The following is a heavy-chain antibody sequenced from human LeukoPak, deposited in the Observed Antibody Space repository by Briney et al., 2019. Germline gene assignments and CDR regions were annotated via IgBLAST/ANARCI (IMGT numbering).Heavy chain of an antibody. CDR1: GFTFSSYW. V-gene: IGHV3-7*01. J-gene: IGHJ4*02. CDR3: ARDWWEPQFDY. D-gene: IGHD1-26*01. CDR2: IKQDGSEK. Sequence: GGSLRLSCAASGFTFSSYWMSWVRQAPGKGLEWVANIKQDGSEKYYVDSVKGRFTISRDNAKNSLYLQVNSLRAEDTAVYYCARDWWEPQFDYWGQGTLVTVSS.